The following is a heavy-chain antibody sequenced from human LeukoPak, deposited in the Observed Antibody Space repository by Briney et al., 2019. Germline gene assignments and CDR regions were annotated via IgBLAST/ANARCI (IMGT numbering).Heavy chain of an antibody. CDR2: ITGSGGST. D-gene: IGHD2-2*01. V-gene: IGHV3-23*01. J-gene: IGHJ4*02. CDR3: ARPNRGYCDDTSCSHFDY. Sequence: GGSLRLSCAASGFTFSSYGMNWVRQAPEKGLEWVSAITGSGGSTFFADTVKGRFTISRDNSKNTLYLQMNSLGAEDTAVYYCARPNRGYCDDTSCSHFDYWGQGTLVTVSS. CDR1: GFTFSSYG.